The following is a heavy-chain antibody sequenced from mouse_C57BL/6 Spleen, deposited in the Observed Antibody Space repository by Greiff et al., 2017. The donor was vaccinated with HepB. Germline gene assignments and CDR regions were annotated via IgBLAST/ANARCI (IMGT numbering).Heavy chain of an antibody. CDR1: GYTFTEYT. Sequence: VMLVESGAELVKPGASVKLSCKASGYTFTEYTIHWVKQRSGQGLEWIGWFYPGSGSIKYNEKFKDKATLTADKSSSTVYMELSRLTSEDSAVYFCARHRIYYDSPGAMDYWGQGTSVTVSS. J-gene: IGHJ4*01. D-gene: IGHD2-4*01. CDR2: FYPGSGSI. V-gene: IGHV1-62-2*01. CDR3: ARHRIYYDSPGAMDY.